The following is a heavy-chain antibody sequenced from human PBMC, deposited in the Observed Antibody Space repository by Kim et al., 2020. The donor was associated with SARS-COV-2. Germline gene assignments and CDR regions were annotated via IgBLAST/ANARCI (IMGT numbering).Heavy chain of an antibody. CDR1: GFTFSRNG. D-gene: IGHD1-7*01. Sequence: GGSLRLSCAASGFTFSRNGMHWVRQTPGKGLEWVAAISFDGTKKYYADSVRGRSTIYRDDSRNALSLEVDSLTPEDTAIYYCAKDQYGAERFQGTIMDF. V-gene: IGHV3-30*18. CDR3: AKDQYGAERFQGTIMDF. J-gene: IGHJ6*03. CDR2: ISFDGTKK.